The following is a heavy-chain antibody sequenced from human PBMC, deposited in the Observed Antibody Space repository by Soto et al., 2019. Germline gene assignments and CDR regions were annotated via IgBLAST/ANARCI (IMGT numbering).Heavy chain of an antibody. Sequence: PSETLSLTCAVFGGSFSGYYWSWIRQPPGKGLEWIGEINHSGSTNYNPSLKSRVTISVDTSKNQFSLKLSSVTAADTAVYYCAKDGGYSYGYSPRYYYGMDVWGQGTTVTVS. CDR2: INHSGST. J-gene: IGHJ6*02. CDR1: GGSFSGYY. D-gene: IGHD5-18*01. CDR3: AKDGGYSYGYSPRYYYGMDV. V-gene: IGHV4-34*01.